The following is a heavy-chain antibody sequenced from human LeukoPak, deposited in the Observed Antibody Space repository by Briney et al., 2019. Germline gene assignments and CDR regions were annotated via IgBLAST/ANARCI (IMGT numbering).Heavy chain of an antibody. CDR2: IYYSGST. V-gene: IGHV4-59*08. D-gene: IGHD5-18*01. CDR1: GDSINSYY. CDR3: ARCGYSYGYDYYYYGMDV. Sequence: PSETLSLTCTVSGDSINSYYWSWIRQPPGKGLEWIGYIYYSGSTNYNPSIKSRVTISVDTSKNQFSLKLSSVTAADTAVYYCARCGYSYGYDYYYYGMDVWGQGTTVTVSS. J-gene: IGHJ6*02.